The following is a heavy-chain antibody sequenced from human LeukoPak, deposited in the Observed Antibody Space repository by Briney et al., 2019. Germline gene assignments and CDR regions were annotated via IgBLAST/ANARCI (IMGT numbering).Heavy chain of an antibody. D-gene: IGHD5-12*01. CDR3: ARGRSTGYPYYFEY. J-gene: IGHJ4*02. CDR2: IIPIFGTA. Sequence: ASVKVSCKASGGTFSSYDISWVRQAPGQGLEWMGRIIPIFGTANYAQKFQGRVTITRNTSISTAYMELSGLRSEDTAVYYCARGRSTGYPYYFEYWGQGTLVTVSS. V-gene: IGHV1-69*05. CDR1: GGTFSSYD.